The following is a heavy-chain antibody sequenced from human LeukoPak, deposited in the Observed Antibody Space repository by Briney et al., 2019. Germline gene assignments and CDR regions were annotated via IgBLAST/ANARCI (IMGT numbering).Heavy chain of an antibody. J-gene: IGHJ4*02. CDR3: VRDISGYYFDY. Sequence: GGSLRLSCAASGFTFSDYHMTWIRQAPGKGLEWVSYISGSSIYTRYADSVKGRFTISRDNAKNSLYLQMNSLRAEDTALYYCVRDISGYYFDYWGQGALVTVSS. V-gene: IGHV3-11*05. CDR2: ISGSSIYT. D-gene: IGHD3-22*01. CDR1: GFTFSDYH.